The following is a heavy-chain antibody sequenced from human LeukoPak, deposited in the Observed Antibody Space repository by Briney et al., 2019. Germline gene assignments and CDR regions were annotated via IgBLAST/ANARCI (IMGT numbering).Heavy chain of an antibody. CDR3: AGGGNFDF. Sequence: ASVKVSCKASGYTFTSYYMHWVRQAPGQGLEWMGGIIPVFGTANYAQNFQGRVTITADESTSTVYMELTSLKSEDTAVYYCAGGGNFDFWGQGTLVTVSS. CDR2: IIPVFGTA. J-gene: IGHJ4*02. D-gene: IGHD3-16*01. CDR1: GYTFTSYY. V-gene: IGHV1-69*13.